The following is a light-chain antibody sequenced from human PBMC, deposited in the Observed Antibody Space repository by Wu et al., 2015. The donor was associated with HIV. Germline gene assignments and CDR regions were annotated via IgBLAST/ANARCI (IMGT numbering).Light chain of an antibody. J-gene: IGKJ1*01. CDR2: GVS. V-gene: IGKV3-20*01. CDR1: QSISANY. Sequence: EIVLTQSPATLPLSPGKGATLSCRASQSISANYVAWYQLKSGQAPRLLIFGVSNRAAGVPPRFSGSGSGTDFTLTISRLEPEDFAVYYCQQYDNSPPWTFGQGTRVEVK. CDR3: QQYDNSPPWT.